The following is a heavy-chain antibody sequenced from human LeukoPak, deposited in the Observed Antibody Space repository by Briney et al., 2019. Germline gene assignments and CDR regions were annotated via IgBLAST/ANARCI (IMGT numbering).Heavy chain of an antibody. D-gene: IGHD2-21*02. CDR3: ARDPNRWGREFDY. Sequence: GGSLRLSCAASGFTFSSYWMHWVRQAPGKGLVWFSRINSDGSSTSYADSVKGRFTISRDNAKNTLYLQMNSLRAEDTAVYYCARDPNRWGREFDYWGQGTLVTVSS. J-gene: IGHJ4*02. CDR1: GFTFSSYW. V-gene: IGHV3-74*01. CDR2: INSDGSST.